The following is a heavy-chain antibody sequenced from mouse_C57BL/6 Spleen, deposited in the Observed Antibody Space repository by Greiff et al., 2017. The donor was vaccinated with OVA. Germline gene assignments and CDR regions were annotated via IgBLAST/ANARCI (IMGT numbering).Heavy chain of an antibody. CDR3: ARSLDYGSSYDY. Sequence: VQLQQPGAELVKPGASVKLSCKASGYTFTSYWMHWVKQRPGQGLEWIGMIHPNSGSTNYNEKFKSKATLTVDKSSSTAYMQLSSLTSEDSAVYYCARSLDYGSSYDYWGQGTTLTVSS. CDR1: GYTFTSYW. D-gene: IGHD1-1*01. J-gene: IGHJ2*01. CDR2: IHPNSGST. V-gene: IGHV1-64*01.